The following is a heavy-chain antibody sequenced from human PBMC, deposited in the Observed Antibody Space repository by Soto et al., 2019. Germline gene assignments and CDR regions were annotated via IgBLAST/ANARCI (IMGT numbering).Heavy chain of an antibody. CDR1: GYSISSGYY. V-gene: IGHV4-38-2*01. Sequence: SETLSLTCAVSGYSISSGYYWGWIRQPPGKGLEWIGSIYHSGSTYYNPSLKSRVTISVDTSKNQFSLKLSSVTAADTAVYYCARVTTIFGVVTLYDFDYWGQGTLVTVSS. D-gene: IGHD3-3*01. CDR3: ARVTTIFGVVTLYDFDY. CDR2: IYHSGST. J-gene: IGHJ4*02.